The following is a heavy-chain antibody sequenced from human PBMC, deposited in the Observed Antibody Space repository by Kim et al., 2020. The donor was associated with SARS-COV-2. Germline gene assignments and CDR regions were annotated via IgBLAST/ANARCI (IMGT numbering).Heavy chain of an antibody. CDR3: ARHAPNTSNRPFDY. D-gene: IGHD2-2*02. CDR1: GGSISSSTYY. CDR2: VYYSGST. Sequence: SETLSLTCTVSGGSISSSTYYWDWIRQPPGKGLQWIGSVYYSGSTHYNPSLKSRVTISVDTSKNQFSLILSSVTAADTAVFYCARHAPNTSNRPFDYWGQGTLVTVSS. J-gene: IGHJ4*02. V-gene: IGHV4-39*01.